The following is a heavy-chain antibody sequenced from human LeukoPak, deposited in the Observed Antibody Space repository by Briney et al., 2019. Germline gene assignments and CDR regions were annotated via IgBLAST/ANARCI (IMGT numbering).Heavy chain of an antibody. V-gene: IGHV3-21*01. D-gene: IGHD1-26*01. CDR1: GFTFSSYS. CDR2: ISSSSSYI. CDR3: ARDQRDSGNYYGHFDY. Sequence: GGSLRLSCAASGFTFSSYSMNWVRQAPGKGLEWVSSISSSSSYIYYADSVKGRFTISRDNAKNSLYLQMNSLRAEDTAVYYCARDQRDSGNYYGHFDYWGQGTLVTVSS. J-gene: IGHJ4*02.